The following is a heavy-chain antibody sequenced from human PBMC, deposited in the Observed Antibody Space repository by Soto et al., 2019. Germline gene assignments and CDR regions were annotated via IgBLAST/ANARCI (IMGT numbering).Heavy chain of an antibody. V-gene: IGHV3-53*01. D-gene: IGHD2-21*01. Sequence: EVQLVESGGGLIQPGESLRLSCAASGFTVSSDYLSWVRQAPGKGLECVSVIYSGGDTYYADSVRGRFTISRDNSRNTVYLQMSSLRADDTAVYYCARVSSVVGGRGVFDHWGQGTLVTVSS. CDR3: ARVSSVVGGRGVFDH. J-gene: IGHJ4*02. CDR1: GFTVSSDY. CDR2: IYSGGDT.